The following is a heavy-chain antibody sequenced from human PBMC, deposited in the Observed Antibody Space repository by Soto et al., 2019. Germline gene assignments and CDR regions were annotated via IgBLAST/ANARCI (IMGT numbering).Heavy chain of an antibody. Sequence: EVQLVESGGGLAQPGGSLRLSCIASGFTLSTYSMTWVRQAPGKGLEWLSYISKSSTTINYADSVKGRFTISRDNAKNSVYLEMSSLRDEDSAVYYCARDPPNFYYYGMDVWGQGTTVTVSS. CDR3: ARDPPNFYYYGMDV. J-gene: IGHJ6*02. CDR2: ISKSSTTI. CDR1: GFTLSTYS. V-gene: IGHV3-48*02.